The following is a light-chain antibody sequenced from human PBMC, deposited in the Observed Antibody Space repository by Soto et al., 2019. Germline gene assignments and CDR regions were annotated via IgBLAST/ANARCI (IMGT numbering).Light chain of an antibody. V-gene: IGLV2-23*02. J-gene: IGLJ1*01. CDR2: EVS. CDR3: CSYAGSSTSYV. Sequence: QSALTQHASVSGSHGQSITISCTGTSSDVGSYNLVSWYQQHPGKAPKLMIYEVSKRPSGVSNRFSGSKSGNTASLTISGLQAEDEADYHCCSYAGSSTSYVVGTGTKLTVL. CDR1: SSDVGSYNL.